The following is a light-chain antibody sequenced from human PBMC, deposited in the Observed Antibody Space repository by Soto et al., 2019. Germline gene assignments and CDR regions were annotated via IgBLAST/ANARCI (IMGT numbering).Light chain of an antibody. CDR1: QSVRSNY. Sequence: ETVLTQSPGTVSLSPGERATLSCTTSQSVRSNYLAWYQQKPGQAPRLLIYGVFSRATGIPDRFSGSGSGTDFTLTISVLEPEDSAVYYCQHYDGSPRTSGQGTKQEI. CDR3: QHYDGSPRT. J-gene: IGKJ2*01. CDR2: GVF. V-gene: IGKV3-20*01.